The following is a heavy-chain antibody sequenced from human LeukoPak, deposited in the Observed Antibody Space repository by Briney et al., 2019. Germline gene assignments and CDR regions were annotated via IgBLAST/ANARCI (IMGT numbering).Heavy chain of an antibody. CDR3: ARQGDSSLRYFQH. V-gene: IGHV3-33*08. CDR2: IWFDGSDK. Sequence: PGGSLRLSCAASGFTFSSYGMHWVRQAPGKGLEWVAVIWFDGSDKYYADSVKGRFTISRDNSKNTVYLQMNSLRAEDTAIYYCARQGDSSLRYFQHWGQGTLVTVSS. CDR1: GFTFSSYG. D-gene: IGHD6-13*01. J-gene: IGHJ1*01.